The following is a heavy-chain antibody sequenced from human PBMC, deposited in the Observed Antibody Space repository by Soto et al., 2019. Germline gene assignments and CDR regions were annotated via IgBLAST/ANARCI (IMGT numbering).Heavy chain of an antibody. V-gene: IGHV5-10-1*01. Sequence: GESLKISCKGSGYSFAGYWITWVRQKPGKGLEWMGRIDPSDSQTYYSPSFRGHVTISATKSITTAFLQWSSLRASDTAMYYCARQIYDSDTGPNFQYYFDSWGQGTPVTVSS. CDR1: GYSFAGYW. CDR3: ARQIYDSDTGPNFQYYFDS. J-gene: IGHJ4*02. CDR2: IDPSDSQT. D-gene: IGHD3-22*01.